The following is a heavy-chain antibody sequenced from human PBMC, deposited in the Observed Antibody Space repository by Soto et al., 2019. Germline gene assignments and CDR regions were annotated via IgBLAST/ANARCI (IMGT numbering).Heavy chain of an antibody. Sequence: AAGYACSSDSVRCLLHKTRQGLEWMGGIIPIFGTSNYAQKCQGRVTITADESTGTAYMELRSLGAEDTAVYYCAKVVTYYYGSGSLTSLAPRGNGTLVPVSS. CDR2: IIPIFGTS. CDR1: GYACSSDS. CDR3: AKVVTYYYGSGSLTSLAP. J-gene: IGHJ5*02. D-gene: IGHD3-10*01. V-gene: IGHV1-69*01.